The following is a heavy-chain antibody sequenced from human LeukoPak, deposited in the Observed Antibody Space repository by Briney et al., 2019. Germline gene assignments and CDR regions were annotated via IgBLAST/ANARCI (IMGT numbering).Heavy chain of an antibody. CDR1: GFTFSNAW. D-gene: IGHD4-17*01. J-gene: IGHJ3*02. V-gene: IGHV3-15*01. CDR3: TTDRTVTTTAGDAFDI. CDR2: IKSKTDGGTT. Sequence: GGSLRLSCAASGFTFSNAWMSWVRQAPGKGLEWVGRIKSKTDGGTTDYAAPVKGRFTISRDDSKNTLYLQMNSLKTGDTAVYYCTTDRTVTTTAGDAFDIWGQGTMVTVSS.